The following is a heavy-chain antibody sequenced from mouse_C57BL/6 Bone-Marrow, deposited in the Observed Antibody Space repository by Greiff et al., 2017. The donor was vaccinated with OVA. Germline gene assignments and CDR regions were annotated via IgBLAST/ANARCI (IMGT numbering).Heavy chain of an antibody. CDR3: ALGYYSNSSWFAY. CDR1: GFSLSTFGMG. D-gene: IGHD2-5*01. Sequence: QVQLKESGPGILQPSQTLSLTCSFSGFSLSTFGMGVGWIRQPSGKGLEWLGHIWWADDKYYNPALKSRLTISKDTSKNQVFLKIATVYTADTAIYSCALGYYSNSSWFAYWGQGTLVTVSA. J-gene: IGHJ3*01. V-gene: IGHV8-8*01. CDR2: IWWADDK.